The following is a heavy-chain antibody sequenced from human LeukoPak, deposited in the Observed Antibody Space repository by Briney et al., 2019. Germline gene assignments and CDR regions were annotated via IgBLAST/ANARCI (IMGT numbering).Heavy chain of an antibody. J-gene: IGHJ4*02. D-gene: IGHD4-23*01. CDR2: ISSSGSTI. CDR3: ARGARWAYYFDY. V-gene: IGHV3-11*01. CDR1: GFTFSDYY. Sequence: TGGSLRLSCAASGFTFSDYYMSWIRQAPGKGLEWVSYISSSGSTIYYADSVKGRFTISRDNANNSVFLQMNNLRAEDSAIYYCARGARWAYYFDYWGQGSLVTVSS.